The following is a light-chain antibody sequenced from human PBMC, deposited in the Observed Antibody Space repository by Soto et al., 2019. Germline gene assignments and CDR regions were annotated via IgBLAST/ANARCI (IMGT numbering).Light chain of an antibody. Sequence: DIVMTQSPDSLAVSLGERATINCKSSQSVLFSSNNKNYLAWYQQKPGQPPKLLIYWASTRESGVPDRFSGSGSGTDFTLTISSLQAADVAVYFCQQYYSPPWTFGPGTKVEIK. CDR1: QSVLFSSNNKNY. V-gene: IGKV4-1*01. J-gene: IGKJ1*01. CDR3: QQYYSPPWT. CDR2: WAS.